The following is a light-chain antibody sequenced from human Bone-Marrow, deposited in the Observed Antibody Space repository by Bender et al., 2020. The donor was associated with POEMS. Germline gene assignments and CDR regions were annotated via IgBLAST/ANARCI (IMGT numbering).Light chain of an antibody. CDR1: DIGSKG. CDR3: QVWESINDPVV. Sequence: SYVLTQPPSVSVAPGKTARVTCGGYDIGSKGVHWYQQKPGQAPVLVVYDDSDRASGIPERFSGSNSGNTATLTISRVEAGDEADYYCQVWESINDPVVFGGGTKVTVL. V-gene: IGLV3-21*03. J-gene: IGLJ2*01. CDR2: DDS.